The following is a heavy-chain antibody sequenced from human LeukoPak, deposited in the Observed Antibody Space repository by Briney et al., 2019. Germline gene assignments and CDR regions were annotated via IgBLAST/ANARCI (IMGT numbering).Heavy chain of an antibody. Sequence: PSETLSLTFAVSGGSISSSNWWSWVRQPPGKGLEWIGEIYHSGSTNYNPSLKSRVTISVDKSKNQFSLKLSSVTAADTAVYYCAREVDCSGGSCTDYWGQGTLVTVSS. CDR3: AREVDCSGGSCTDY. J-gene: IGHJ4*02. D-gene: IGHD2-15*01. CDR2: IYHSGST. V-gene: IGHV4-4*02. CDR1: GGSISSSNW.